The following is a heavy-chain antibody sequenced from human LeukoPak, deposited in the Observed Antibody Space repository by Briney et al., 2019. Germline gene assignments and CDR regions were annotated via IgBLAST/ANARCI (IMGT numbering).Heavy chain of an antibody. CDR3: ARRADSSWYEV. D-gene: IGHD6-13*01. CDR2: IYPGDSDT. Sequence: GESLKISCKGSGYSFTNYWIGWVRQMPGKGLEWMGIIYPGDSDTRYSLSFQGQVTISADKSISTAYLQWSSLKASDTAMYYCARRADSSWYEVWGQGTLVTVSS. J-gene: IGHJ4*02. CDR1: GYSFTNYW. V-gene: IGHV5-51*01.